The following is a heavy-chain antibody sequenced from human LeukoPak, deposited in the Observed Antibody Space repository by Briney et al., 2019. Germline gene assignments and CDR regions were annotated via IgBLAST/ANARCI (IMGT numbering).Heavy chain of an antibody. CDR2: INPNSDGT. D-gene: IGHD2-2*01. J-gene: IGHJ5*02. CDR3: ARGDCSSTSCYIINWFDP. V-gene: IGHV1-2*02. CDR1: GYTFTGYY. Sequence: GAPVKVSCKASGYTFTGYYMHWVRQAPGQGLEWMGWINPNSDGTNYAQKFQGRVTMTRDTSISTAYMELSRLRSDDTAVYYCARGDCSSTSCYIINWFDPWGQGTLVTVSS.